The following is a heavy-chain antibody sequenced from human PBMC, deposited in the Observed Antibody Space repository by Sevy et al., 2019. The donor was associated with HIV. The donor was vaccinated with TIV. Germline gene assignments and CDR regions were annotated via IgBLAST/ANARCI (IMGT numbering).Heavy chain of an antibody. CDR3: AKEGSSGWDYYYGMDV. V-gene: IGHV3-23*01. J-gene: IGHJ6*02. D-gene: IGHD6-19*01. Sequence: GGCLRLSCAASGFTFSSYAMSWVRQAPGKGLEWVSAISGSGGSTYYADSVKGRFTISRDNSKNTLYLQMNSLRAEDTAVYYCAKEGSSGWDYYYGMDVWGQGTTVTVSS. CDR2: ISGSGGST. CDR1: GFTFSSYA.